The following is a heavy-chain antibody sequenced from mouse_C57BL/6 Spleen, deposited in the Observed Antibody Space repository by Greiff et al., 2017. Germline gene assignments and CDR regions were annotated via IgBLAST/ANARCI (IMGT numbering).Heavy chain of an antibody. CDR3: TREAMDY. V-gene: IGHV1-15*01. CDR1: GYTFTDYE. CDR2: IDPENGGT. J-gene: IGHJ4*01. Sequence: QVQLQQSGAELVRPGASVTLSCKASGYTFTDYEMHWVKQTPVHGLEWIGAIDPENGGTAYNQKFKGKAIMTADKSSSTAYMEIRGLTSEDSAVYSCTREAMDYWGQGTSVTVSS.